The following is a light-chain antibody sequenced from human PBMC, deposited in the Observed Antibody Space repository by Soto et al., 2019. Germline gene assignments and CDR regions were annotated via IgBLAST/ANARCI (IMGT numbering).Light chain of an antibody. V-gene: IGKV1-5*03. CDR1: QSISSW. CDR2: EAS. CDR3: QQYNSYPYT. J-gene: IGKJ2*01. Sequence: DIQMTQSPSTLSASVGDRVTITCRASQSISSWLAWYQQKPGKAPKLLIYEASRLESGFPSRFSGSGSGTEFTLTISSLQPDAFATYYCQQYNSYPYTFGQGTKLEIK.